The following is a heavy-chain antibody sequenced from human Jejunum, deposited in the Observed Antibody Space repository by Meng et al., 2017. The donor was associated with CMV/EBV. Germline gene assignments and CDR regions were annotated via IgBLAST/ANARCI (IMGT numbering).Heavy chain of an antibody. CDR3: ATHPGGY. CDR1: GFSVSSHY. J-gene: IGHJ4*02. Sequence: GSLRLSCALSGFSVSSHYMTWVRQAPGKGLEWVSVIYDDGGTYHADSVKGRFTVSRDNSKNTLYLQMNSLTAKDTAIYYCATHPGGYWGQGTLVTVSS. CDR2: IYDDGGT. V-gene: IGHV3-53*01.